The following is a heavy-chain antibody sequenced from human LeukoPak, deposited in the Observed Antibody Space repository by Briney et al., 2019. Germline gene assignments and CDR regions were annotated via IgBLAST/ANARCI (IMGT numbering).Heavy chain of an antibody. Sequence: SETLSLTCTVSGGSISSSSYYWTWIRQPPGKGLEWIGYIYYSGSTNYNPSLKSRVTISVDTSMNQFSLKLSSVTAADTAVYYCAREKGNSYGYDYWGQGTLVTVSS. V-gene: IGHV4-61*01. CDR1: GGSISSSSYY. J-gene: IGHJ4*02. CDR3: AREKGNSYGYDY. CDR2: IYYSGST. D-gene: IGHD5-18*01.